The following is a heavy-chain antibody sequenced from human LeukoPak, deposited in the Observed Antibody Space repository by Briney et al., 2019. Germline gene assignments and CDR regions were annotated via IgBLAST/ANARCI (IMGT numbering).Heavy chain of an antibody. Sequence: SVKVSCKASGYTFTSYAMHWVRQAPGQRLEWMGGIIPIFGTANYAQKFQGRVTITADESTSTAYMELSSLRSEDTAVYYCAKDSSSSYYFDYWGQGTLVTVSS. D-gene: IGHD6-6*01. CDR2: IIPIFGTA. CDR3: AKDSSSSYYFDY. J-gene: IGHJ4*02. CDR1: GYTFTSYA. V-gene: IGHV1-69*13.